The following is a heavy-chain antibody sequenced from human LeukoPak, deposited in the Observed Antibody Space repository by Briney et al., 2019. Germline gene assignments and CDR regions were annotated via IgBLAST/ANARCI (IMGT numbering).Heavy chain of an antibody. D-gene: IGHD3-10*01. CDR3: AKVGRKYYYGSGSLLGNDY. V-gene: IGHV3-23*01. CDR2: ISGSGGST. CDR1: GFTFSSYA. J-gene: IGHJ4*02. Sequence: TGGSLRLSCAASGFTFSSYATSWVRQAPGKGLEWVSAISGSGGSTYYADSVKGRFTISRDNSKNTLYLQMNSLRAEDTAVYYCAKVGRKYYYGSGSLLGNDYWGQGTLVTVSS.